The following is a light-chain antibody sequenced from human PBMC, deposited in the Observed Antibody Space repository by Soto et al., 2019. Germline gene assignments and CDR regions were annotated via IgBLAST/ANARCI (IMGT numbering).Light chain of an antibody. CDR3: SSYTSASALAI. J-gene: IGLJ2*01. CDR1: KFDIGRYNY. CDR2: EFN. Sequence: QSVLTQPASVSGAPGQTITISCAGTKFDIGRYNYVSWYRQHPGEAPKLIIIEFNNRPPGISNRFSGSNTGNTASLTISGLQVEAEAQYFCSSYTSASALAIFGGGTQLTVL. V-gene: IGLV2-14*01.